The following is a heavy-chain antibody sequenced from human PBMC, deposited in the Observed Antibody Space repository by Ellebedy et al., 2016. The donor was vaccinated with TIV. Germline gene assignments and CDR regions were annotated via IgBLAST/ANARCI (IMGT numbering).Heavy chain of an antibody. Sequence: MPGGSLRLSCTVSGGSISGYYWSWIRQPPGKGLEWIGYIFYSGSTNYNPSLKSRVTISVDTSNNQLSLHLNSVTPEDTAVYYCARDPPWCYSCADVWGQGTTVTVSS. D-gene: IGHD2-8*01. CDR2: IFYSGST. CDR1: GGSISGYY. V-gene: IGHV4-59*12. CDR3: ARDPPWCYSCADV. J-gene: IGHJ6*02.